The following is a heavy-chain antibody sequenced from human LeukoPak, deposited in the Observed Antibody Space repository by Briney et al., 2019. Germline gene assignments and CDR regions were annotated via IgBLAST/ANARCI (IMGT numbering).Heavy chain of an antibody. D-gene: IGHD2-21*01. CDR1: GGSISSGGYY. J-gene: IGHJ2*01. CDR3: ARYSLSYWYFDL. V-gene: IGHV4-31*03. Sequence: SETLSLTCTVSGGSISSGGYYWSWIRQHPGKGLEWIGYIYYRGITYYNPSLKSRLTISVDTSKNQFSLKLSSVTAAHTAVYFCARYSLSYWYFDLWGRGTLVTVSS. CDR2: IYYRGIT.